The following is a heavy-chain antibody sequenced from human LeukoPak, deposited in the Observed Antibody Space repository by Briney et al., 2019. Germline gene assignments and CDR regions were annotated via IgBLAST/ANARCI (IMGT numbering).Heavy chain of an antibody. J-gene: IGHJ6*03. CDR3: ARATMVVPAATEAYYYYYMDV. V-gene: IGHV4-61*02. Sequence: SETLSLTCTVSGGSISSGSYYWSWIRQPAGKGLEWIGRIYTSGSTNYNPSLKSRVTISVDTSKNQFSLKLSSVTAADTAVYYCARATMVVPAATEAYYYYYMDVWGKGTTVTVSS. CDR1: GGSISSGSYY. D-gene: IGHD2-2*01. CDR2: IYTSGST.